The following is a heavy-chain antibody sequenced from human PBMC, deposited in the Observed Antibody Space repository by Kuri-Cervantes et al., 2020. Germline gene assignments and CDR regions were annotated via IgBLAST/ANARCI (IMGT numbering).Heavy chain of an antibody. CDR2: MSTYNGNT. Sequence: ASVKVSCKASGYTFTSYDISWVRQAPGQGLEWMGWMSTYNGNTNYAQKLQGRVTMTRDTSTSTAYLELRSLTSDDTAVYYCTSDQWAPGVSDFDYWGQGTLVTVSS. D-gene: IGHD5/OR15-5a*01. V-gene: IGHV1-18*01. CDR1: GYTFTSYD. J-gene: IGHJ4*02. CDR3: TSDQWAPGVSDFDY.